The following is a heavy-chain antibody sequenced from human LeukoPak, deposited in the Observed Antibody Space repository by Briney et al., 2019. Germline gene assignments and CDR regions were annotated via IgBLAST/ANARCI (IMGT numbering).Heavy chain of an antibody. J-gene: IGHJ4*02. CDR2: INSDGSST. CDR3: ARVRFGYSSIPFDY. Sequence: PGGSLRLSCAASGFTLNSYWMHWVRQAPGKGLVWVSRINSDGSSTSYADSVKGRFTISRDNAKNTLYLQMNSLRAEDTAVYYCARVRFGYSSIPFDYWGQGTLVTVSS. V-gene: IGHV3-74*01. CDR1: GFTLNSYW. D-gene: IGHD6-19*01.